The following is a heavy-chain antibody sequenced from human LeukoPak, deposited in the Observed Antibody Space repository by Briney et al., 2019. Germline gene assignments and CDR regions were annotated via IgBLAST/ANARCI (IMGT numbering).Heavy chain of an antibody. CDR2: IYYSGST. V-gene: IGHV4-59*08. D-gene: IGHD3-10*01. CDR3: ARHKGSMVRGGGWFDP. Sequence: TLSLTCTVSGGSMSPYYWSWIRQPPGKGLEWIGYIYYSGSTNYNPSLKSRVTISVDTSKNQFSLKLSSVTAADTAVYYCARHKGSMVRGGGWFDPWGQGTLVTVSS. CDR1: GGSMSPYY. J-gene: IGHJ5*02.